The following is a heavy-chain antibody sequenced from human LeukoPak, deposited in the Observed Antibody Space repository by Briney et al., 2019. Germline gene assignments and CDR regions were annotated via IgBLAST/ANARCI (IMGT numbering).Heavy chain of an antibody. J-gene: IGHJ4*02. CDR3: ARDQISYDSSGMTAFDY. CDR2: INPSGGST. V-gene: IGHV1-46*01. CDR1: EYTFTSYY. D-gene: IGHD3-22*01. Sequence: ASVKVSCKASEYTFTSYYMHWVRQAPEQGLEWMGIINPSGGSTSYAQKFQGRVTMTRDTSTSTVYMELSSLRSEDTAVYYCARDQISYDSSGMTAFDYWGQGTLVTVSS.